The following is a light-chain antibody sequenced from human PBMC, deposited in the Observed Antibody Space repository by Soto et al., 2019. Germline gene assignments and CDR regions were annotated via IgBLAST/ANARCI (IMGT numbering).Light chain of an antibody. CDR3: QQYGNSPLYS. V-gene: IGKV3-20*01. CDR1: ESVGDSY. Sequence: EIVLTQSPGTLSLSPGERATLSCRASESVGDSYLAWYQQRPGQAPRLLIYGASNRATGVPGRFGGSGSGTDFNFTISRLEPEDFAVYYCQQYGNSPLYSFGQGTKVDIK. CDR2: GAS. J-gene: IGKJ2*03.